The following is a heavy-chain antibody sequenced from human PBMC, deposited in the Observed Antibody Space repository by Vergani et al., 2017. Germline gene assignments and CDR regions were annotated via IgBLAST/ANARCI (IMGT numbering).Heavy chain of an antibody. J-gene: IGHJ6*03. CDR2: IYYSGST. CDR3: ASRHSSSVRFSVYYYYYMDV. V-gene: IGHV4-59*01. CDR1: GGSISSYY. D-gene: IGHD6-6*01. Sequence: QVQLQESGPGLVKPSETLSLTCTVSGGSISSYYWSWIRQPPGKGLEWIGYIYYSGSTNYNPSLKSRVTISVDTSKNQFSLKLSSVTAADTAVYYCASRHSSSVRFSVYYYYYMDVWGKGTTVTVSS.